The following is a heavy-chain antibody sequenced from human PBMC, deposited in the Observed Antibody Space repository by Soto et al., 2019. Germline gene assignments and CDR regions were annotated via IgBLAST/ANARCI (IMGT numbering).Heavy chain of an antibody. V-gene: IGHV3-30-3*01. CDR2: ISYDGSNK. Sequence: QVQLVESGGGVVQPGRSLRLSCAASGFTFSSYAMHWVRQAPGKGLEWVAVISYDGSNKYYADSVKGRFTISRDNSKNTLYLQMNSLRAEDTAVYYCARDPGMATTKGDYWGQGTLVTVSS. CDR1: GFTFSSYA. J-gene: IGHJ4*02. CDR3: ARDPGMATTKGDY. D-gene: IGHD1-1*01.